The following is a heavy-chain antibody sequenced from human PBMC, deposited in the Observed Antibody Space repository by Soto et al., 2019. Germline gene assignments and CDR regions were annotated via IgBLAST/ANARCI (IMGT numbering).Heavy chain of an antibody. V-gene: IGHV3-49*03. D-gene: IGHD6-19*01. CDR1: GFAFDDFP. CDR2: IRNRGYGGTT. Sequence: PGGSLRLPCTTFGFAFDDFPMSWSRQAPGKGLEWVGFIRNRGYGGTTDYAASVRGRFTISRDDSKSTAYLQMNGLKTEDTAVYFCTRVRQWNYYYSYMDVWGEGTPVTVSS. CDR3: TRVRQWNYYYSYMDV. J-gene: IGHJ6*03.